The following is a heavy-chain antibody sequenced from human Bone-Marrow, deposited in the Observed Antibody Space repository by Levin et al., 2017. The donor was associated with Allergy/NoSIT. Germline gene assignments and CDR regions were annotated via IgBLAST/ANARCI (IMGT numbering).Heavy chain of an antibody. CDR3: ARHGGFCSGGGCYGGNYYYDMDV. J-gene: IGHJ6*02. D-gene: IGHD2-15*01. CDR2: IDPSDSDS. CDR1: GYSFTTNW. Sequence: GESLKISCKGSGYSFTTNWISWVRQMPGKGLEWMGRIDPSDSDSTYRPSFQGHVTMSIDKSTSTAYLQWSSLKASDTAIYYCARHGGFCSGGGCYGGNYYYDMDVWGQGTTVTVSS. V-gene: IGHV5-10-1*01.